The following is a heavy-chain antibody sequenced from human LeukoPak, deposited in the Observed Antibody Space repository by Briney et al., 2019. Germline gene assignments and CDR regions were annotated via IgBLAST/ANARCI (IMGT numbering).Heavy chain of an antibody. CDR3: ASVKDSSGWTDYYYYGMDV. CDR2: ISYDGSNK. J-gene: IGHJ6*02. V-gene: IGHV3-30-3*01. Sequence: GGSLRLSCAASGFTFSSYAMHWVRQAPGKGLEWVAVISYDGSNKYYADSVKGRFTISRDNSKNTLYLQMNSLRAEDTAVYYCASVKDSSGWTDYYYYGMDVWGQGTTVTVSS. D-gene: IGHD6-19*01. CDR1: GFTFSSYA.